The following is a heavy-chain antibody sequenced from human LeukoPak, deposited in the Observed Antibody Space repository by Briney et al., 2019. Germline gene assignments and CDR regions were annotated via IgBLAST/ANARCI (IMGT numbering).Heavy chain of an antibody. CDR1: GGSFSGYY. D-gene: IGHD3-3*01. CDR2: INHSGST. J-gene: IGHJ4*02. V-gene: IGHV4-34*01. Sequence: SETLSPTCAVYGGSFSGYYWSWVRQPPGKGLEWIGEINHSGSTNYNPSLKSRVTISVDTSKNQFSLKLSSVTAADTAVYYCARVSFWSAKGRPFDYWGQGTLVTVSS. CDR3: ARVSFWSAKGRPFDY.